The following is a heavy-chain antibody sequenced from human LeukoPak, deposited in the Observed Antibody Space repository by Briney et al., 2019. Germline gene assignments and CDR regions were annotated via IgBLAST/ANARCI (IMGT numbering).Heavy chain of an antibody. D-gene: IGHD3-10*01. CDR2: INPNSGGT. CDR1: GYTFTGYY. Sequence: ASVKVSCKASGYTFTGYYMHWVRQAPGQGLEWMGWINPNSGGTNYAQKFQGRVTMTRDTSISTACMELSRLRSDDTAVYYCARDSGERGSGSYLIAYWGQGTLVTVSS. V-gene: IGHV1-2*02. J-gene: IGHJ4*02. CDR3: ARDSGERGSGSYLIAY.